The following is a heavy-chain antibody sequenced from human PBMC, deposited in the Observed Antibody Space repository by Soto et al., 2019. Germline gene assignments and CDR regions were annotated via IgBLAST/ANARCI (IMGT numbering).Heavy chain of an antibody. V-gene: IGHV4-39*01. CDR2: VYYSGRT. D-gene: IGHD5-18*01. CDR3: PRKQLELWNWFDS. J-gene: IGHJ5*01. CDR1: GASVSSDTHY. Sequence: SETLSLTCTVSGASVSSDTHYWAWVRQPLGKGLEWIGCVYYSGRTYYNPSLKSRVSISIDTSKNQFSVKLTSMTAADTAIYFCPRKQLELWNWFDSWGQGTLVTVYS.